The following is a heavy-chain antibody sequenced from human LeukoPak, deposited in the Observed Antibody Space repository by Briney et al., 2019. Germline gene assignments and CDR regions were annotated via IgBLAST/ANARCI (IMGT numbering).Heavy chain of an antibody. J-gene: IGHJ6*03. CDR2: IYYSGST. Sequence: SETLSLTCTVSGGSISSYYWSWIRQPPGKGLEWIGYIYYSGSTNYNPSLKSRVTISVDTSKNQFSLKLSSVTAADTAVYYCARAAGTGPDYYYYYMDVWGKGTTVTVSS. CDR3: ARAAGTGPDYYYYYMDV. V-gene: IGHV4-59*13. D-gene: IGHD1-1*01. CDR1: GGSISSYY.